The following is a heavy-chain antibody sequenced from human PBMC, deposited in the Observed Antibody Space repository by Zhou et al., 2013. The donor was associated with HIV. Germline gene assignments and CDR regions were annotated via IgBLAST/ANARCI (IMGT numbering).Heavy chain of an antibody. V-gene: IGHV1-69*04. CDR2: IIPILGIA. CDR1: GGTFSSYA. J-gene: IGHJ5*02. D-gene: IGHD3-16*01. CDR3: ARDSLAVSGGGWFDP. Sequence: QVQLVQSGAEVKKPGSSVKVSCKASGGTFSSYAISWVRQAPGQGLEWMGRIIPILGIANYAQKFQGRVTITADKSTSTAYMELSSLRSEDTAVYYCARDSLAVSGGGWFDPWGQGTLVTVSS.